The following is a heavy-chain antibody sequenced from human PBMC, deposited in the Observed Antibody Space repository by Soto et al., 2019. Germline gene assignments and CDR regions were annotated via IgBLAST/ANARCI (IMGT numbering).Heavy chain of an antibody. CDR1: GYTFTSYY. CDR2: INPSGGST. CDR3: ARGSKQQRTLFILPHDAFDI. V-gene: IGHV1-46*01. D-gene: IGHD6-13*01. Sequence: ASVKVSCKASGYTFTSYYMHWVRQAPGQGLEWMGIINPSGGSTSYAQKFQGRVTMTRDTSTGTVYMELSSLRSEDTAVYYCARGSKQQRTLFILPHDAFDIWGQGTMVTVSS. J-gene: IGHJ3*02.